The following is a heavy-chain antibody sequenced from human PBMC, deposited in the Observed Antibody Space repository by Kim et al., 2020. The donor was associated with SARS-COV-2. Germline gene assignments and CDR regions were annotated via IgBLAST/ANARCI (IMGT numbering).Heavy chain of an antibody. Sequence: GGSLRLSCTASGFTYSAYSMNWVRQAPGKGLEWVSSISSGSTYIYYSDSVEGRFTISRDDAKNSVYLQMSSLRAEDTAVYYCARDTDYNGNLSFDYWGQGTLVTASS. V-gene: IGHV3-21*06. CDR1: GFTYSAYS. D-gene: IGHD4-4*01. CDR3: ARDTDYNGNLSFDY. CDR2: ISSGSTYI. J-gene: IGHJ4*02.